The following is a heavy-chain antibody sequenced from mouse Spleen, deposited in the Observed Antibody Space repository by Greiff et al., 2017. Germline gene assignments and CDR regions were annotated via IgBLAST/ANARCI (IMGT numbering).Heavy chain of an antibody. V-gene: IGHV1-61*01. CDR3: ARKWLLSYAMDY. CDR1: GYTFTSYW. Sequence: QVQLQQPGAELVRPGSSVKLSCKASGYTFTSYWMDWVKQRPGQGLEWIGNIYPSDSETHYNQKFKDKATLTVDKSSSTAYMQLSSLTSEDSAVYYCARKWLLSYAMDYWGQGTSVTVSS. CDR2: IYPSDSET. D-gene: IGHD2-3*01. J-gene: IGHJ4*01.